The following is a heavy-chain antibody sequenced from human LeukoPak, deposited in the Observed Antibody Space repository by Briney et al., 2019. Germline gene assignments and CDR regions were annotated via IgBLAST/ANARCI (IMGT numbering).Heavy chain of an antibody. CDR1: GFTFSSYA. V-gene: IGHV3-23*01. CDR3: AKDPRGSGSSGWFDP. Sequence: GGSLRLSCAASGFTFSSYAMSWVRQAPGKGLEWVSAISGSGGSTYYAGSVKGRFTISRDNSKNTLYLQMNSLRAEDTAVYYCAKDPRGSGSSGWFDPWGQGTLVTVSS. D-gene: IGHD3-10*01. J-gene: IGHJ5*02. CDR2: ISGSGGST.